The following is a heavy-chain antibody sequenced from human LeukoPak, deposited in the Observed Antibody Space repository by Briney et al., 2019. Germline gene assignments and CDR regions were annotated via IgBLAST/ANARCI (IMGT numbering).Heavy chain of an antibody. CDR2: ISWDGGGT. J-gene: IGHJ4*02. Sequence: GGSLRLSCAASGFSFDDYVMHWVRQAPGKGLEWVSLISWDGGGTYNADSVKGRFTSARDNSKNSLYLQMNSLRAEDTAVYYCARVEDYDILTGFAYCGEGTLVTVSS. CDR3: ARVEDYDILTGFAY. V-gene: IGHV3-43D*03. CDR1: GFSFDDYV. D-gene: IGHD3-9*01.